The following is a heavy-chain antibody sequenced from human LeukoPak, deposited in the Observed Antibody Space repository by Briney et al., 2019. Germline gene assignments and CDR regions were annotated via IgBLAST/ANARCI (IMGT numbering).Heavy chain of an antibody. CDR1: GFTFSKYG. CDR3: AKDRGASYSSSPIDP. J-gene: IGHJ5*02. CDR2: IRFDGNNK. V-gene: IGHV3-30*02. D-gene: IGHD6-6*01. Sequence: PGGSLRLSCAASGFTFSKYGMHWVRQAPGKGLEWVTFIRFDGNNKYYADSVEGRFTVSRDNSKNTLYLQMNSLRGEDTAVYYCAKDRGASYSSSPIDPWGQGTLVTVSS.